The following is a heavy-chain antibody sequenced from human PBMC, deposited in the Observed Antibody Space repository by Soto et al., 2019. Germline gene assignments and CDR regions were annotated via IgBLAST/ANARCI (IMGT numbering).Heavy chain of an antibody. V-gene: IGHV4-31*03. Sequence: QVQLQESGPGLVKPSQTLSLTCTVSGASISSGGFYWGWIRQYPGKGLEWIGFIYHSGSAYYTPSHRSRVSMSVDTPKNQFSLKLTSVTAADTAVYYCARSLNYFGSGSYSEAFDFWGQGTLVTVSS. J-gene: IGHJ4*02. CDR3: ARSLNYFGSGSYSEAFDF. CDR1: GASISSGGFY. D-gene: IGHD3-10*01. CDR2: IYHSGSA.